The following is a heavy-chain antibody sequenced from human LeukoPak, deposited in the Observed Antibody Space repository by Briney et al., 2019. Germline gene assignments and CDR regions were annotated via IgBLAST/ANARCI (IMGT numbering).Heavy chain of an antibody. CDR2: ISGSGGST. J-gene: IGHJ5*02. D-gene: IGHD6-13*01. CDR1: GFTFSDYY. V-gene: IGHV3-23*01. CDR3: AKDPPPYSSSWYDWFDP. Sequence: PGGSLRLSCAASGFTFSDYYMSWVRQAPGKGLEWVSAISGSGGSTYYADSVKGRFTISRDNSKNTLYLQMNSLRAEDTAVYYCAKDPPPYSSSWYDWFDPWGQGTLVTVSS.